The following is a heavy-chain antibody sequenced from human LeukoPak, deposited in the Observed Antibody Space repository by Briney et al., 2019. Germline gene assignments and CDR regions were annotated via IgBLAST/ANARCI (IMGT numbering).Heavy chain of an antibody. D-gene: IGHD2-15*01. CDR1: GGTFSSYA. Sequence: SVKVSCKASGGTFSSYAISWVRQAPGQGLEWMGGIILIFGTANYAQKFQGRVTITADKSTSTAYMELSSLRSEDTAVYYCAREMVAARNWFDPWGQGTLVTVSS. V-gene: IGHV1-69*06. CDR3: AREMVAARNWFDP. J-gene: IGHJ5*02. CDR2: IILIFGTA.